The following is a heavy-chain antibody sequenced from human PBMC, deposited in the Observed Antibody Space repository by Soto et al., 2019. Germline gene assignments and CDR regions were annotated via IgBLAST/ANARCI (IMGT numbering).Heavy chain of an antibody. CDR1: GYTFTNYS. CDR2: INPTSGST. J-gene: IGHJ4*02. Sequence: QVQLVQSGAEVKKPGASVKVSCKASGYTFTNYSIHWVRQAPGQGLEWMGIINPTSGSTNYAQKFQGRVTLTYDTSTTTVYMGLSGLRSEDTAVLYCASDLAAGVHWGQGTLVTVSS. V-gene: IGHV1-46*01. CDR3: ASDLAAGVH. D-gene: IGHD6-13*01.